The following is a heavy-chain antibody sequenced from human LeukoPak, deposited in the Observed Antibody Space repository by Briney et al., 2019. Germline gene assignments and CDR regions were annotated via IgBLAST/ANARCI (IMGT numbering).Heavy chain of an antibody. J-gene: IGHJ4*03. V-gene: IGHV1-2*02. CDR1: GYTFTDYY. CDR2: ISPSSSDT. D-gene: IGHD2-15*01. Sequence: ASLKVSCKASGYTFTDYYIHWVRHLPGQGLDWMGWISPSSSDTRSAKKFHDSVTMTTDTSISTAYTEMSSLISDDTGDTAVYYCARVPMGYCAGDTCHSAPSDSWGQGALV. CDR3: ARVPMGYCAGDTCHSAPSDS.